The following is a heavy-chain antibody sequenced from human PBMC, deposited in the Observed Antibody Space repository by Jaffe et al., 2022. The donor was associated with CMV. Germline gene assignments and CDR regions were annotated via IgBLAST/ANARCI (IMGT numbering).Heavy chain of an antibody. J-gene: IGHJ4*02. CDR3: AKDMEGSGSYYPNMSPFDY. D-gene: IGHD3-10*01. CDR1: GFTFDDYA. CDR2: ISWNSGSI. Sequence: EVQLVESGGGLVQPGRSLRLSCAASGFTFDDYAMHWVRQAPGKGLEWVSGISWNSGSIGYADSVKGRFTISRDNAKNSLYLQMNSLRAEDTALYYCAKDMEGSGSYYPNMSPFDYWGQGTLVTVSS. V-gene: IGHV3-9*01.